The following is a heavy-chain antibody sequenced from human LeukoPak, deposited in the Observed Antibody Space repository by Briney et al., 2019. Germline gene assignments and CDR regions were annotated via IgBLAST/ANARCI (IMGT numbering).Heavy chain of an antibody. CDR3: ARDPMYHYDSSGYYLFDY. Sequence: GASVKVSCKASGGTFSSYAISWVRQAPGQGLEWMGRINPNSGGTNYAQKFQGRVTVTRDTSITTAYMELSGLRSDDTAVYYCARDPMYHYDSSGYYLFDYWGQGTLVTVSS. CDR2: INPNSGGT. J-gene: IGHJ4*02. CDR1: GGTFSSYA. V-gene: IGHV1-2*06. D-gene: IGHD3-22*01.